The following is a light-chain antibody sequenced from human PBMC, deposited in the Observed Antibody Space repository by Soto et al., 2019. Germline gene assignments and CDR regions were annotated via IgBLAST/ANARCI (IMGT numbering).Light chain of an antibody. CDR2: DAS. Sequence: EIVLTQSPATLSLSPGERATLSCRASQSVSSYLAWYQQKPXXXPRLLIYDASNRATGIPARFSGXXSGTXXXLTISSLEPEDFAVYYCQQRSNWPPLTFGGGTKVEIK. CDR1: QSVSSY. J-gene: IGKJ4*01. V-gene: IGKV3-11*01. CDR3: QQRSNWPPLT.